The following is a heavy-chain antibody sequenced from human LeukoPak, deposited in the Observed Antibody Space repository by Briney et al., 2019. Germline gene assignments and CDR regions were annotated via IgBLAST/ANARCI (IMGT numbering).Heavy chain of an antibody. CDR2: IWNDGSNN. V-gene: IGHV3-33*06. CDR1: GFTFSHYG. D-gene: IGHD4-11*01. J-gene: IGHJ4*02. CDR3: AKDAQRGFDYSNSLEY. Sequence: PERSLGLSCAAPGFTFSHYGMHWVRQAPGKGLEWVAVIWNDGSNNYYADSVKGRFTISRDNSKNTLYLQMNSLRAEDTAVYYCAKDAQRGFDYSNSLEYWGQGTLVTVSS.